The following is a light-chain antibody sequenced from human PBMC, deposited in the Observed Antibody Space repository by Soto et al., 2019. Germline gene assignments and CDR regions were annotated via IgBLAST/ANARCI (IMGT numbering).Light chain of an antibody. CDR1: QSITTW. Sequence: GDRVTITCRASQSITTWLAWYQQEPGKAPKLLIYDASSLESGVPSRVSGSGSGTEFTLTISSLQPDDFSTYYCQQYNSYPYTFGQGSKLEIK. J-gene: IGKJ2*01. V-gene: IGKV1-5*01. CDR2: DAS. CDR3: QQYNSYPYT.